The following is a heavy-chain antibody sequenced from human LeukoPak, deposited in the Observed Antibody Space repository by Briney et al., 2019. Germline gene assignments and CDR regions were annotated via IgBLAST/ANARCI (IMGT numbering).Heavy chain of an antibody. CDR2: IIPIFGTA. J-gene: IGHJ4*02. CDR1: GGTFSSYA. D-gene: IGHD2-15*01. CDR3: ARDKGPPYCSGGSCYPGATYFDY. V-gene: IGHV1-69*05. Sequence: SVKVSCKASGGTFSSYAISWVRQAPGQGLEWMGGIIPIFGTANYAQKFQGRVTLTTDDSTSTAYMELSSLTSEDTAVYYRARDKGPPYCSGGSCYPGATYFDYWGQGTLVTVSS.